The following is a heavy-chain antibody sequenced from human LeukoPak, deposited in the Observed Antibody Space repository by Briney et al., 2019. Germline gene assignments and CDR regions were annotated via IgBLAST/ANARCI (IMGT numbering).Heavy chain of an antibody. CDR1: GYTFTSYG. Sequence: ASVKVSCKASGYTFTSYGISWVRQAPGQGLEWMGWTSAYNDNTNYVQKFQGRVTTTTDTSTSTAYMELRSLSPDDTAVYYCARDQPGDTLSEYWGQGTLVTVSS. D-gene: IGHD2-21*02. CDR3: ARDQPGDTLSEY. V-gene: IGHV1-18*01. J-gene: IGHJ4*02. CDR2: TSAYNDNT.